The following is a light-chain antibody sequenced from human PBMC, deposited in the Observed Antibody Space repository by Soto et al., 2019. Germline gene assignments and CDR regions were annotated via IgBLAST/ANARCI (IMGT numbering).Light chain of an antibody. CDR2: DTS. J-gene: IGKJ4*01. Sequence: EIVLTQSPGTLSLSPGERASLSCRASQSIDGYLAWYQQRPGQSPRPLFYDTSNRATGIPARLSAFGSGTDFTLTISALEPEDFAVYYCQQRSNWPLTFGGGTKVDIK. CDR1: QSIDGY. V-gene: IGKV3-11*01. CDR3: QQRSNWPLT.